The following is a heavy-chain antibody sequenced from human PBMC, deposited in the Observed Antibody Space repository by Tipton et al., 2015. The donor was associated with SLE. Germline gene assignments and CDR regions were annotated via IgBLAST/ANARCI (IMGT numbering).Heavy chain of an antibody. V-gene: IGHV4-4*08. CDR2: IYSSGST. D-gene: IGHD3-10*01. CDR1: GGSITTYY. Sequence: TLSLTCTVSGGSITTYYWSWIRQPPGKGLEWIGYIYSSGSTNYNPSLKSRVTLSLDTSKNQFSLHLRSVTAADTAVYYCASGGYYGSGSYYGGWFDPWGQGTLVTVSS. J-gene: IGHJ5*02. CDR3: ASGGYYGSGSYYGGWFDP.